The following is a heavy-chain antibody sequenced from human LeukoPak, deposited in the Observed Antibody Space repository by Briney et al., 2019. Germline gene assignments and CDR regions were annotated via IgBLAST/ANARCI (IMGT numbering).Heavy chain of an antibody. CDR3: AKDLVTVTKGFDI. D-gene: IGHD4-17*01. Sequence: PSETLSLTCAVSDDSFSSHYWTWIRQPPGKGLEWIGYISYIGSTNYNPSLKSRVTISIDTSRNQFSLRLSSVTAADTAVYYCAKDLVTVTKGFDIWGQGTMVSVSS. J-gene: IGHJ3*02. V-gene: IGHV4-59*11. CDR1: DDSFSSHY. CDR2: ISYIGST.